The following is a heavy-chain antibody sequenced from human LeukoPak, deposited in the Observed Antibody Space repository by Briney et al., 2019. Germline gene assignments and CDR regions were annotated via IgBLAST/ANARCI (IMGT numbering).Heavy chain of an antibody. CDR2: IKQDESEK. J-gene: IGHJ6*02. D-gene: IGHD3-16*02. CDR3: ARDGLYDNVWGSYRESEYYYALDV. Sequence: GGSLRLSCAASGFTFGSYWMCWVRQAPGKGLEWVANIKQDESEKHYVDSVKGRFTISRDNAKNSLYLQMNSLRAEDTAVYYCARDGLYDNVWGSYRESEYYYALDVWGQGATVTVSS. V-gene: IGHV3-7*01. CDR1: GFTFGSYW.